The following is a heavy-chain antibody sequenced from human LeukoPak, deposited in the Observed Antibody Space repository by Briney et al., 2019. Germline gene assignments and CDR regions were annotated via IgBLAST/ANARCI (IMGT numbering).Heavy chain of an antibody. Sequence: GASVKVSCKVSGYTLTELSMHWVRQAPGKGLEWMGGFDPEDGETIYAQKFQGRVTMTEDTSTDTAYMELSSLRSEDTAVYYCATALGGSGTELYYFDYWGQGTLVTVSS. CDR1: GYTLTELS. V-gene: IGHV1-24*01. CDR2: FDPEDGET. CDR3: ATALGGSGTELYYFDY. J-gene: IGHJ4*02. D-gene: IGHD3-10*01.